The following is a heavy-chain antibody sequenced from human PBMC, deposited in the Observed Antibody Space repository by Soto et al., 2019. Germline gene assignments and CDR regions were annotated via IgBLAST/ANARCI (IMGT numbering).Heavy chain of an antibody. CDR1: GYTLTELS. D-gene: IGHD6-13*01. CDR2: FDPEDGET. CDR3: ATAAGWQQLVYFDY. Sequence: ASVKVSCKVSGYTLTELSMHWVRQAPGKGLEWMGGFDPEDGETIYAQKFQGRVTMTEDTSTDTAYMELSSLRSEDTAVYYCATAAGWQQLVYFDYWGQGTLVTVSS. V-gene: IGHV1-24*01. J-gene: IGHJ4*02.